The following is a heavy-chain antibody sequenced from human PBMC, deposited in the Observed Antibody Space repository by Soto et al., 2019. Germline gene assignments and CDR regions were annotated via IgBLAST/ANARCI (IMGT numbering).Heavy chain of an antibody. V-gene: IGHV5-51*01. J-gene: IGHJ3*02. D-gene: IGHD3-22*01. CDR1: EDSFIIYR. CDR2: IWPGDSDT. CDR3: ARGRYDSSGYGAFDI. Sequence: GVPLRISSRGDEDSFIIYRSSWVRQIPGKGLEWMGIIWPGDSDTRYSPSFQGQVTISADKSISTAYLQWSSLKASDTAMHYCARGRYDSSGYGAFDIWGQGKIVTVSS.